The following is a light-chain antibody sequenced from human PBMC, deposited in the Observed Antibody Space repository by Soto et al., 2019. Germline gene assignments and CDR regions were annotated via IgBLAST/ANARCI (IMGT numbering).Light chain of an antibody. V-gene: IGKV1-5*03. J-gene: IGKJ1*01. CDR3: QHYNSYSET. CDR2: KAA. CDR1: QTISSW. Sequence: DIQMTQSPSTLSGAVGDRVTITCRASQTISSWLAWYQQKTGKPPKLLVYKAATLKSGVPSRFSGSRSRTEFTLTISCLPPNDFATGYCQHYNSYSETFGQGTKVDIK.